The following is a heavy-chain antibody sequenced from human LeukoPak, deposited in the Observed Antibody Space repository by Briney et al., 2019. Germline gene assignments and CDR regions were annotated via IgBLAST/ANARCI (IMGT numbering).Heavy chain of an antibody. CDR1: GYTFTSYD. CDR2: MNPNSGNT. CDR3: ARGECSGGSCYSGYYYMDV. V-gene: IGHV1-8*01. Sequence: ASVKVSCKASGYTFTSYDINWVRQATGQGLEWMGWMNPNSGNTGYAQKFQGRVTMTRNTSISTAYMELSSLRSEDTAVYYCARGECSGGSCYSGYYYMDVWGKGTTVTVSS. D-gene: IGHD2-15*01. J-gene: IGHJ6*03.